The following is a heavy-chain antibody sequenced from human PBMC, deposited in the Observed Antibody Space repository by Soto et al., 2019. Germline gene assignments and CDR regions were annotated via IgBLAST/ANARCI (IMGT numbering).Heavy chain of an antibody. D-gene: IGHD1-1*01. CDR3: TRGKLNPDF. Sequence: QVHLVESGGGLVRPGGSLRLSCTTSGFTVEDYYMSWVRQAPGAGLEWISYVSSSGNYKNYADSVKGRFTISRDNTNNSLHLQMNSVRADDTAMYYCTRGKLNPDFWGQGILVIVSS. V-gene: IGHV3-11*05. CDR2: VSSSGNYK. CDR1: GFTVEDYY. J-gene: IGHJ4*02.